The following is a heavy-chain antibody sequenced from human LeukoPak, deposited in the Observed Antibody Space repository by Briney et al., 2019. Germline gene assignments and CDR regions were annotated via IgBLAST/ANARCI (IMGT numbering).Heavy chain of an antibody. D-gene: IGHD3-10*01. CDR2: INTNTGNP. CDR3: ARDGSMVRGVIIPFDY. Sequence: GASVKVSCKASGYTFTSYAMNWVRQAPGQGLEWMGWINTNTGNPTYAQGFTGRFVFSLDTSVSTAYLQISSLKAEDTAVYYCARDGSMVRGVIIPFDYWGQGTLVTVSS. V-gene: IGHV7-4-1*02. J-gene: IGHJ4*02. CDR1: GYTFTSYA.